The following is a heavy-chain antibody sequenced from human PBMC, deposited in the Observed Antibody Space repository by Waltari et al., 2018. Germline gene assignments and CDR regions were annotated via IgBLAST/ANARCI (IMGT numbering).Heavy chain of an antibody. CDR2: SSWNSGSI. V-gene: IGHV3-9*01. J-gene: IGHJ4*02. Sequence: EVQLVESGGGLVQPGRSLRLSCAASGFTFDDYAMHWVRQAPGKGLEGVSGSSWNSGSIGYAESVKGRFTISRDNAKNSLYLQMNRLRAEDTALYYCAKGRRGYGGYEDLFDYWGQGTLVTVSS. D-gene: IGHD5-12*01. CDR3: AKGRRGYGGYEDLFDY. CDR1: GFTFDDYA.